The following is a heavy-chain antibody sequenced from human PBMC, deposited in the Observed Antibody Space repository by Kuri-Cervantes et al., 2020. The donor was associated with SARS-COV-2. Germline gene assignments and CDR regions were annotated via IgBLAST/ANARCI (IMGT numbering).Heavy chain of an antibody. V-gene: IGHV1-24*01. D-gene: IGHD4-17*01. J-gene: IGHJ4*02. CDR3: ATKRLHDPKDWTVTMDH. CDR1: GYTLTELS. Sequence: ASVKVSCKVSGYTLTELSMHWVRQAPGKGLEWMGGFDPEDGETIYAQKFQGRVTMTEDTSTDTAYMELSSLRSEDTAVYYCATKRLHDPKDWTVTMDHWGQGTLVTVSS. CDR2: FDPEDGET.